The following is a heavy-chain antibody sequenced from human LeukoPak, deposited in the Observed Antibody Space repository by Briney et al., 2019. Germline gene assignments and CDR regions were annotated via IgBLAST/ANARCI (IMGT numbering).Heavy chain of an antibody. CDR1: GGSISSYY. J-gene: IGHJ4*02. CDR2: IYTSGST. CDR3: ARRRLSSSWYRLGFDY. D-gene: IGHD6-13*01. Sequence: SETLSLTCTVSGGSISSYYWSWIRQPAGKGLEWIRRIYTSGSTNYNPSLKSRVTMSVDTSKNQFSLKLSSVTAADTAVYYCARRRLSSSWYRLGFDYWGQGTLVTVSS. V-gene: IGHV4-4*07.